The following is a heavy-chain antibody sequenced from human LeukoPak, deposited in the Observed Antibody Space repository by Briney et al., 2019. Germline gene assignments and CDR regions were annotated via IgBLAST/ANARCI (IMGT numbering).Heavy chain of an antibody. Sequence: GGSLRLSCVGSGFTFSDYWMSWVRQAPGEGLEWVANIKQDGSEKDYVDALKGRFTISRDNAKNSLYLQMNSLRAEDTAVYYCAKVTYYYDSSGYYADAFDIWGQGTMVTVSS. CDR1: GFTFSDYW. CDR2: IKQDGSEK. J-gene: IGHJ3*02. CDR3: AKVTYYYDSSGYYADAFDI. D-gene: IGHD3-22*01. V-gene: IGHV3-7*01.